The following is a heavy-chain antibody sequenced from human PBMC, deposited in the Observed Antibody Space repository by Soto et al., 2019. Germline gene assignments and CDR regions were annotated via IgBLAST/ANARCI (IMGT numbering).Heavy chain of an antibody. CDR3: AKGSYYYDSSGYYQYDY. CDR2: ISGSGGST. Sequence: GGSLRLSCAASGFTFSSYAMSWVRQAPGKGLEWVSAISGSGGSTYYADSVKGRFTISRDNSKNTLYPQMNSLRAEDTAVYYCAKGSYYYDSSGYYQYDYWGQGTLVTVS. CDR1: GFTFSSYA. J-gene: IGHJ4*02. D-gene: IGHD3-22*01. V-gene: IGHV3-23*01.